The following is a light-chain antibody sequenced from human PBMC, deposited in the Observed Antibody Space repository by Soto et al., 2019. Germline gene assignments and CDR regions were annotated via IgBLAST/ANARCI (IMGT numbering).Light chain of an antibody. CDR3: QQSNNYPWT. CDR1: QYIHNY. Sequence: DIQMTQSPSTLSASVRDRVTITCRASQYIHNYLAWYQQKPGEAPKLLIYEAANLESGVPSRFSGSGTGTEFTLTITSLQPDDFATCYCQQSNNYPWTCGQGTRGEI. V-gene: IGKV1-5*03. CDR2: EAA. J-gene: IGKJ1*01.